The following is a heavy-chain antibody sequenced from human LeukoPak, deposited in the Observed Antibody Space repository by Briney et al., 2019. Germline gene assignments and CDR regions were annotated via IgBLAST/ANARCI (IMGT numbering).Heavy chain of an antibody. V-gene: IGHV4-31*03. J-gene: IGHJ4*02. Sequence: PSETLSLTYTVSGGSISSGGYYWSWIRQHPGKGLEWIGYIYYSGSTYYNPSLKSRVTISVDTSKNQFSLKLSSVTAADTAVYYCAREAYGSGSSYFDYWGQGTLVTVSS. CDR1: GGSISSGGYY. CDR2: IYYSGST. D-gene: IGHD3-10*01. CDR3: AREAYGSGSSYFDY.